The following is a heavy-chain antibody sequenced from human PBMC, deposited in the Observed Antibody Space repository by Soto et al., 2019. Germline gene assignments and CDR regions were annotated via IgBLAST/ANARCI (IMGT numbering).Heavy chain of an antibody. CDR3: AKDSSHSPIGWYFHI. CDR1: GFTVDDYT. D-gene: IGHD6-19*01. J-gene: IGHJ4*02. Sequence: LRLLCAACGFTVDDYTMHCVRGGPGKGLEWVSXSXWXXXDXAXXXSXXXXVTISRDNAKNSLYLQMNSLRAEDTALYYCAKDSSHSPIGWYFHIWGQGTLVTVSS. CDR2: SXWXXXDX. V-gene: IGHV3-9*01.